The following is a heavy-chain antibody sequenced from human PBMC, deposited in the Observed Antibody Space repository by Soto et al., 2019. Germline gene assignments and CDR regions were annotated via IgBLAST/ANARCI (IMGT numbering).Heavy chain of an antibody. Sequence: SETLSLTCTVSGGPIAPFYWTWIRQSPGKGLESIGYVYYNGSTNYNPALKGRVTISLDTSKSQFSLRPSSVTAADTAVYYCARTRGRGQWRDFYFDFWGQGSLVTVSA. J-gene: IGHJ4*02. D-gene: IGHD6-19*01. V-gene: IGHV4-59*12. CDR2: VYYNGST. CDR3: ARTRGRGQWRDFYFDF. CDR1: GGPIAPFY.